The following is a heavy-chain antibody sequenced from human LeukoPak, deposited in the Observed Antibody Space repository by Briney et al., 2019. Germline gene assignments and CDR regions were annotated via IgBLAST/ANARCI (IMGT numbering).Heavy chain of an antibody. Sequence: GGSLRLSCAASGFTFSSYSMNWVRQAPGKGLEWVSSISSSSSYIYYADSVKGRFTISRDNAKNSLYLQMNSLRAEDTAVYYCARDLGSRITMVRGVIGDFDYWGQGTLVTVSS. D-gene: IGHD3-10*01. J-gene: IGHJ4*02. CDR3: ARDLGSRITMVRGVIGDFDY. V-gene: IGHV3-21*01. CDR1: GFTFSSYS. CDR2: ISSSSSYI.